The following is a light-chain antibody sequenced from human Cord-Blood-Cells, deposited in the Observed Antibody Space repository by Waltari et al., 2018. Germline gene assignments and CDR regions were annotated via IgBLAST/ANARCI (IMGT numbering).Light chain of an antibody. CDR1: QGLLHSNGYNY. CDR3: MQALQTPYS. J-gene: IGKJ2*03. V-gene: IGKV2-28*01. CDR2: LGS. Sequence: IGMIQSPFSLPVTPGEPAPFPYRFSQGLLHSNGYNYLDWYLQKPGQSPQLLIYLGSNRASGVPDRFSGSGSGTDFTLKISRVEAEDVGVYYCMQALQTPYSFGQGTKLEIK.